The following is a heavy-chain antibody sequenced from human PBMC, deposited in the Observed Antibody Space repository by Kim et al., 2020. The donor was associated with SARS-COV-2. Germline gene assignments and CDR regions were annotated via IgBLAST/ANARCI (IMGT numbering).Heavy chain of an antibody. CDR3: ARVGGYSYGLGYFDY. CDR2: IYTSGST. J-gene: IGHJ4*03. V-gene: IGHV4-61*02. CDR1: GGSISSGSYY. Sequence: SETLSLTCTVSGGSISSGSYYWSWIRQPAGKGLEWIGRIYTSGSTNYNPSLKSRVTISVDTSKNQFSLKLSSVTAADTAVYYCARVGGYSYGLGYFDYWGQGTPISVSS. D-gene: IGHD5-18*01.